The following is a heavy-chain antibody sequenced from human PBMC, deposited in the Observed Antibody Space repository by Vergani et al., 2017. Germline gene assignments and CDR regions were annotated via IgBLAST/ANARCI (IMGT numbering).Heavy chain of an antibody. CDR3: AKRGALYYYDSSGYYNILGKVTDWYFDL. V-gene: IGHV3-23*01. Sequence: EVQLLESGGGLVQPGGSLRLSCAASGFTFSSYAMSWVRQAPGKGLEWVSAISGRGGSTYYADSVKGRFTISRDNSKNTLYLQMNSLRAEDTAVYYCAKRGALYYYDSSGYYNILGKVTDWYFDLGGRGTLVTVSS. J-gene: IGHJ2*01. CDR1: GFTFSSYA. D-gene: IGHD3-22*01. CDR2: ISGRGGST.